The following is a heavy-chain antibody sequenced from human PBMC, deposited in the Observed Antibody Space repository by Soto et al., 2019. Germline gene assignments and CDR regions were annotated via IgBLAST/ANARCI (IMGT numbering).Heavy chain of an antibody. CDR1: GFTFDDYA. CDR3: VRDRDWLLFDY. CDR2: ISWNSGSI. Sequence: GGSLRLSCAASGFTFDDYAMHWVRQAPGKGLEWVSGISWNSGSIRYADSVKGRFTISRDNAKNSLYLQMNSLRAEDTAVYYCVRDRDWLLFDYWGQGNMVTVSS. V-gene: IGHV3-9*01. D-gene: IGHD3-9*01. J-gene: IGHJ4*02.